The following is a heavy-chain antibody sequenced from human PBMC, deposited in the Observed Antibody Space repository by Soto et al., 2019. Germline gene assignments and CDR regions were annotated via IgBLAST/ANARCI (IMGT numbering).Heavy chain of an antibody. CDR1: GFSLSIYE. CDR3: GRSVPASWYYFDF. J-gene: IGHJ4*02. Sequence: GGSLRLSCASSGFSLSIYEMNWVRPAPGKGLEWLAYVSTSGSLKNYADSVKGRFTISRDNTKNAVYLQINSLRAEDTAVYYCGRSVPASWYYFDFWGQGTLVTVSS. CDR2: VSTSGSLK. D-gene: IGHD2-2*01. V-gene: IGHV3-48*03.